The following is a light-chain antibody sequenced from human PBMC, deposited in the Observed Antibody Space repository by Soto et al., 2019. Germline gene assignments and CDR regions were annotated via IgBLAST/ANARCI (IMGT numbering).Light chain of an antibody. V-gene: IGKV1-5*03. J-gene: IGKJ2*01. CDR3: PQYNSYPVT. Sequence: DIQMTQSPSTLSASVGDRVTITCRAXXXXXXXLAWYQQKPGKAPKRLIYKASSLESGFPSRFSGSGXGTEXTXTISSLQPDHFATYYCPQYNSYPVTFGQGTKLEIK. CDR2: KAS. CDR1: XXXXXX.